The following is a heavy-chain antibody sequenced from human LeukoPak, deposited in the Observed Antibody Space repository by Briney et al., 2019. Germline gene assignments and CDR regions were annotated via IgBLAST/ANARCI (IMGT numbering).Heavy chain of an antibody. Sequence: GGSLRLSCAASGFTFSSYGMNWVRQAPGKGLEWVSSISSSGSTIYYADSVKGRFTISRDNAKNSLYLQMNSLRAEDTAVYYCAELGITMNGGVWGKGTTVTISS. CDR2: ISSSGSTI. CDR1: GFTFSSYG. D-gene: IGHD3-10*02. J-gene: IGHJ6*04. CDR3: AELGITMNGGV. V-gene: IGHV3-48*03.